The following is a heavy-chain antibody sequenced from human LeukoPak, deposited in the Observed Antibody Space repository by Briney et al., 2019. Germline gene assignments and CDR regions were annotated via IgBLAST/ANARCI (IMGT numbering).Heavy chain of an antibody. Sequence: GGSLRLSCAVSGFTFSTYAMNWVRQAPGKGLEWVSAISGSGGSTYYADSVKGRFTISRDNSKNTPYLQMNSLRAEDTAVYYCAKDVLRFLEWLSPFDYWGQGTLVTVSS. D-gene: IGHD3-3*01. CDR3: AKDVLRFLEWLSPFDY. CDR2: ISGSGGST. V-gene: IGHV3-23*01. J-gene: IGHJ4*02. CDR1: GFTFSTYA.